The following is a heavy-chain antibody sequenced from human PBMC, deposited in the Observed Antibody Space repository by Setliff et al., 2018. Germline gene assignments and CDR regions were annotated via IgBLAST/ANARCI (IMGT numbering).Heavy chain of an antibody. CDR1: GVSISDYF. Sequence: SETLSLTCSVSGVSISDYFWSWIRQPAGKGLEWIGLIQSTGNTNYNPSLQSRVTISIDTSKNQFSLKMSSVTAADTAMYYCAGTPALGTSWLSPFDYWGQGTLVTVSS. J-gene: IGHJ4*02. D-gene: IGHD5-12*01. CDR2: IQSTGNT. V-gene: IGHV4-4*07. CDR3: AGTPALGTSWLSPFDY.